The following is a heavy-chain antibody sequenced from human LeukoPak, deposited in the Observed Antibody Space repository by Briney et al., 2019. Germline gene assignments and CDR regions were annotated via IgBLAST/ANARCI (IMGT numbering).Heavy chain of an antibody. CDR3: ARPLINYYDSSASGAFDI. CDR2: IYYSGST. V-gene: IGHV4-39*01. D-gene: IGHD3-22*01. CDR1: GGSISGSSYY. J-gene: IGHJ3*02. Sequence: SETLSLTCTVSGGSISGSSYYWGWIRQPPGKGLEWIGSIYYSGSTYYNPSLKSRVTISVDTSKNQFSLKLSSVTAADTAVYYCARPLINYYDSSASGAFDIWGQGTMVTVSS.